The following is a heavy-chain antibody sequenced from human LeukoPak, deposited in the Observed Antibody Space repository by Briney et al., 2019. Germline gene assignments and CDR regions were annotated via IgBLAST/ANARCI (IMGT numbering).Heavy chain of an antibody. CDR2: MWYDGSNK. J-gene: IGHJ4*02. CDR3: ARDRFTSRGSSFDR. D-gene: IGHD6-6*01. V-gene: IGHV3-33*01. CDR1: GFIFSSYG. Sequence: GGSLRLSCAASGFIFSSYGMNWVRQAPGKGVEGVAVMWYDGSNKQYAESVKARFTISTHNSKNTLYLQMSSLRAEDTAVFYCARDRFTSRGSSFDRWGQGTLVTVSS.